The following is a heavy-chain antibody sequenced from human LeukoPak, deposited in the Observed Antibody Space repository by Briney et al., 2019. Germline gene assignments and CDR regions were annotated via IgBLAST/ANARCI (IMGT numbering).Heavy chain of an antibody. CDR1: GFTFDDYG. D-gene: IGHD6-13*01. CDR3: ARGTLKAAATDFDY. V-gene: IGHV3-20*04. Sequence: PGGSLRLSCAASGFTFDDYGMSWVRQAPGKGLEWVSGINWNGGSTGYANSVKGRFTISRDNAKNSLYLQMNSLRAEDTALYYCARGTLKAAATDFDYWGQGTLVTVSS. CDR2: INWNGGST. J-gene: IGHJ4*02.